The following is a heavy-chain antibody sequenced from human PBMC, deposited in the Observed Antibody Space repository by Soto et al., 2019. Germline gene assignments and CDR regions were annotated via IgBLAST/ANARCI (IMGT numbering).Heavy chain of an antibody. V-gene: IGHV1-18*01. CDR1: GYTFTSYG. CDR2: ISAYNGNT. J-gene: IGHJ4*02. Sequence: GASVKVSCKASGYTFTSYGISWVRQAPGQGLEWMGWISAYNGNTNYAQKFQGRVTMTGNTSITTAYMELSSLGSKDTAVYYCVRGRVMITFGVVIVIDYWGQGSPVTVSS. D-gene: IGHD3-16*02. CDR3: VRGRVMITFGVVIVIDY.